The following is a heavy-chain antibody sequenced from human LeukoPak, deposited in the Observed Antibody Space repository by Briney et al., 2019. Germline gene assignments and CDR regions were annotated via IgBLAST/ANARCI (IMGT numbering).Heavy chain of an antibody. D-gene: IGHD3-16*01. CDR3: VRQKITTSDY. CDR2: IYYSGST. Sequence: SETLSLTCTVSGGSINSSSHYWGWIRQPPGRGLEWIGSIYYSGSTYYNPSLKSRVTISVDTSKNQFSLKLNSVTAADTAVYYCVRQKITTSDYWGQGTLVTVPS. J-gene: IGHJ4*02. V-gene: IGHV4-39*01. CDR1: GGSINSSSHY.